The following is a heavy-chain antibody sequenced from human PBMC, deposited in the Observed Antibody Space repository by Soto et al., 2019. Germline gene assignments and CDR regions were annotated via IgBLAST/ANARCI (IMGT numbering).Heavy chain of an antibody. CDR3: ARQPYDSSDYFDY. V-gene: IGHV4-39*01. D-gene: IGHD3-22*01. J-gene: IGHJ4*02. Sequence: PSETLSLTCTVSGDSIISSTYYWGWIRQPPGKGLEWIGSIYYSGRTYYNPSLKSRVTISVDTSRIHFSLKLISVTAADTAVYFCARQPYDSSDYFDYWGQGALVTVSS. CDR2: IYYSGRT. CDR1: GDSIISSTYY.